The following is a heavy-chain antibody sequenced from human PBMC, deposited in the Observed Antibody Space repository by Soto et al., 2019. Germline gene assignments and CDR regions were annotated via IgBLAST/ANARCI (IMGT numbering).Heavy chain of an antibody. CDR2: ISYDGSNK. J-gene: IGHJ4*02. Sequence: GGSLRLSCAASGFTFSSYGMHWVRQAPGKGLEWVAVISYDGSNKYYADSVKGRFTISRDNSKNTLYLQMNSLRAEDTAVYYCANARFDILTGSFDYWGQGTLVTVSS. V-gene: IGHV3-30*18. CDR1: GFTFSSYG. D-gene: IGHD3-9*01. CDR3: ANARFDILTGSFDY.